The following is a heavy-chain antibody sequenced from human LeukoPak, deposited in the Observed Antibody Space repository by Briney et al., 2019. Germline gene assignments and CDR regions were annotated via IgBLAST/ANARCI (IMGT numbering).Heavy chain of an antibody. CDR1: GYTFNGYY. Sequence: GASVKVSCKASGYTFNGYYMHWVRHAPGHGLEWMGRINPNSGGTNYAQKFQGRVTMTRDTSISTAYMELSRLRSDDTAVYYCARDQWELRGIDYWGQGTLVTVSS. J-gene: IGHJ4*02. CDR3: ARDQWELRGIDY. D-gene: IGHD1-26*01. V-gene: IGHV1-2*06. CDR2: INPNSGGT.